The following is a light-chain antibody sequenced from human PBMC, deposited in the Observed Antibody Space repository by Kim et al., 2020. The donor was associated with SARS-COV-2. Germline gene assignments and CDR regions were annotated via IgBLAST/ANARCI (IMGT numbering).Light chain of an antibody. CDR1: QRISSD. Sequence: DIQMTQSPSTLSASVGDRVTITCRASQRISSDLDWYQQKPGKAPKLLIYNASILESGVPSRFSGSGSGTEFTLTISSLQPDDFASFYCLQHKSYPWTFGQGTKVDIK. V-gene: IGKV1-5*03. CDR2: NAS. CDR3: LQHKSYPWT. J-gene: IGKJ1*01.